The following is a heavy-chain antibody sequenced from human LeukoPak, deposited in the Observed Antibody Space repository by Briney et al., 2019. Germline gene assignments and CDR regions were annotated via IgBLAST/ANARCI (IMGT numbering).Heavy chain of an antibody. CDR2: MNPNSGNT. J-gene: IGHJ4*02. D-gene: IGHD6-6*01. CDR1: GYTFTSYD. CDR3: ARFIAAPAWLDY. V-gene: IGHV1-8*01. Sequence: GSVKVSCKASGYTFTSYDINWVRQAAGQGLEWMGWMNPNSGNTGYAQKFQGRVTMTRNTSISTAYMELSSLRSEDTAVYYCARFIAAPAWLDYWGQGTLVTVSS.